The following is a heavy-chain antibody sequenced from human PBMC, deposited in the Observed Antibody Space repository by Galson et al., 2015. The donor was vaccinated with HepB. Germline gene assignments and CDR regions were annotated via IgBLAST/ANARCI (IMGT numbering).Heavy chain of an antibody. V-gene: IGHV3-33*01. CDR2: IWYDGCST. Sequence: SLRLSCAASGFSFRTYGMHWVRQAPGKGLEWVAVIWYDGCSTSYADSVKGRFTISRDNAKNTLYLQMNSLRDEDTAVYYCAREGRRTGEVTKAFDMWVQGTMVTVSS. J-gene: IGHJ3*02. CDR1: GFSFRTYG. CDR3: AREGRRTGEVTKAFDM. D-gene: IGHD7-27*01.